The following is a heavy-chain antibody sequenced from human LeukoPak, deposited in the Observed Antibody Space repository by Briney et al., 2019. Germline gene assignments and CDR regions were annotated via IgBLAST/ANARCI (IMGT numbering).Heavy chain of an antibody. CDR3: ARDGITMRILEY. CDR1: GFTVSSNY. Sequence: GGSLRLSCAASGFTVSSNYMSWVRQAPGKGLEWVAIIKQDGSEKYYVNSVKGRFTISRDNAKNSLYLQLDSLRAEDTAVYYCARDGITMRILEYWGQGTLVTVSS. CDR2: IKQDGSEK. D-gene: IGHD3-10*01. J-gene: IGHJ4*02. V-gene: IGHV3-7*01.